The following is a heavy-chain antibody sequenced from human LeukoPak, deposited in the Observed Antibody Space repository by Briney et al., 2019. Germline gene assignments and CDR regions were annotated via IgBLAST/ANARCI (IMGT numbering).Heavy chain of an antibody. CDR2: IYTTSGST. D-gene: IGHD3-3*01. Sequence: SETLSLTCTVSGGSISSYYWSWMRQPAGKGLEWIGRIYTTSGSTNYNPSLKSRVTMSVDTSKNQFSLKLSSLTAADTAVYYCAGVRFLEWEDSRNMDVWGKGTTVTVSS. J-gene: IGHJ6*03. CDR3: AGVRFLEWEDSRNMDV. CDR1: GGSISSYY. V-gene: IGHV4-4*07.